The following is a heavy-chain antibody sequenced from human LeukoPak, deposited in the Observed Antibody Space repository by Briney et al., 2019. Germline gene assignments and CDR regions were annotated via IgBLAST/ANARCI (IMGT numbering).Heavy chain of an antibody. J-gene: IGHJ4*02. V-gene: IGHV3-30-3*01. Sequence: GGSLRLSCAASGFTVSSNYMSWVRQAPGKGLEWVAVISYDGSNKYYADSVKGRFTISRDNSKNTLYLQMNSLRAEDTAVYYCARESLSIAAAGTVYWGQGTLVTVSS. D-gene: IGHD6-13*01. CDR2: ISYDGSNK. CDR1: GFTVSSNY. CDR3: ARESLSIAAAGTVY.